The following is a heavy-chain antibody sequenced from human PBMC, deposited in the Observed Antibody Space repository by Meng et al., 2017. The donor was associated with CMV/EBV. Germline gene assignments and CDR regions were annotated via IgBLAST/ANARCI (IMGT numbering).Heavy chain of an antibody. CDR1: GGTFSSYA. V-gene: IGHV1-69*10. CDR3: AKVTRPGTGTTEYFDY. J-gene: IGHJ4*02. CDR2: IIPILGIA. Sequence: SVKVSCKASGGTFSSYAISWVRQAPGQGLEWMGGIIPILGIANYAQKFQGRVTITADKSTSTAYMELSSLRSEDTAVYYCAKVTRPGTGTTEYFDYWGQGTLVTVSS. D-gene: IGHD1-7*01.